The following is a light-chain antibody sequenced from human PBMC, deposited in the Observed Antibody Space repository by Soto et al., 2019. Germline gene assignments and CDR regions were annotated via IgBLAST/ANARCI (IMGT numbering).Light chain of an antibody. CDR1: SSDVGGYNY. CDR2: EVS. V-gene: IGLV2-8*01. J-gene: IGLJ1*01. CDR3: SSYAGSNNLGV. Sequence: QSVLTQPPPASGSPGQSVTTSCTGTSSDVGGYNYVSWYQQHPGKAPKLMIYEVSKRPSGVPDRFSGSKSGNTASLTVSGLQAEDEADYYCSSYAGSNNLGVFGTGTKVTVL.